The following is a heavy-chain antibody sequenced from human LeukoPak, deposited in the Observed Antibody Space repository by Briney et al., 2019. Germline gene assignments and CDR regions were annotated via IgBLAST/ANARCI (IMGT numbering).Heavy chain of an antibody. CDR3: AREVWFGELSERTLDY. Sequence: ASVKVSCKASGYTFTIYGISWVRQAPGQGLEWMGWISAYNGNTNYAQKLQGRVTMTTDTSTSTAYMELRSLRSDDTDVYYCAREVWFGELSERTLDYWGQGTLVTVSS. V-gene: IGHV1-18*01. J-gene: IGHJ4*02. CDR1: GYTFTIYG. D-gene: IGHD3-10*01. CDR2: ISAYNGNT.